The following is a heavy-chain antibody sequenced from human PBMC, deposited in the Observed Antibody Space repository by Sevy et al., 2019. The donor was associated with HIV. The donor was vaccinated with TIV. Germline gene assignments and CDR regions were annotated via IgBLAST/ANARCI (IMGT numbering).Heavy chain of an antibody. CDR2: LSFGCGEI. Sequence: GGSLRLSCAASGFTFSKYSMSWVRQPPGKGLEWVSTLSFGCGEINYADSVKGRFTSSRDNSKSSVYLQMNNLRPEDLAVYYCAGELCTNPHDYCGQGTLVTVSS. D-gene: IGHD2-8*01. V-gene: IGHV3-23*01. CDR1: GFTFSKYS. CDR3: AGELCTNPHDY. J-gene: IGHJ4*02.